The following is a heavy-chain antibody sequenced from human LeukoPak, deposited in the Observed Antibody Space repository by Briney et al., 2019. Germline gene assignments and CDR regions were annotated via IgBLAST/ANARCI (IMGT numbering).Heavy chain of an antibody. CDR2: IYYSGST. CDR1: GGSISSYY. J-gene: IGHJ5*02. V-gene: IGHV4-59*06. CDR3: TLTTMLGYAWFDP. Sequence: SETLSLTCTVSGGSISSYYWSWIRQPPGKGLEWIGYIYYSGSTYYNPSLKSRVTISVDTSKNQFSLKLSSVTAADTAVYYCTLTTMLGYAWFDPWGQGTLVTVSS. D-gene: IGHD4-17*01.